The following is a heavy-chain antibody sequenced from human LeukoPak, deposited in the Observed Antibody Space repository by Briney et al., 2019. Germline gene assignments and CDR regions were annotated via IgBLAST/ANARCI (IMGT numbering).Heavy chain of an antibody. D-gene: IGHD2-15*01. V-gene: IGHV3-15*01. J-gene: IGHJ4*02. CDR3: TNTVVVVASTGFDY. CDR2: IKSKTDGGTT. CDR1: GFTFTNAW. Sequence: GGSLRLSCAASGFTFTNAWMSWVRQAPGKGLEWVGRIKSKTDGGTTDYAAPVKGRFTISRDDSKNTLYLQMNSLETEDTAVYYSTNTVVVVASTGFDYWGQGTLVTVSS.